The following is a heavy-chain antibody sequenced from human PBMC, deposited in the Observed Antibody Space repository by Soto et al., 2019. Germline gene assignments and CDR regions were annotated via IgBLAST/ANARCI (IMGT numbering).Heavy chain of an antibody. CDR3: ARGGRRPALIDF. Sequence: SETLSLTCNVSADSISSYYWNWIRQPPGKGLEWIGYIYYSGSTNYNPSLKSRVTISIDTSKNQFSLELRSVTAADTAVYYCARGGRRPALIDFWGQGTLVTVSS. J-gene: IGHJ4*02. CDR2: IYYSGST. D-gene: IGHD2-2*01. V-gene: IGHV4-59*01. CDR1: ADSISSYY.